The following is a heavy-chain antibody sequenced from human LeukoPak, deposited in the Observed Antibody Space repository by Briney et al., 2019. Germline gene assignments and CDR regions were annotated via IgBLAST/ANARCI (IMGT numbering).Heavy chain of an antibody. J-gene: IGHJ4*02. CDR3: AKDPSRIAAAGPIDY. CDR1: GFTFDDYA. V-gene: IGHV3-9*01. Sequence: GRSLRLSCAASGFTFDDYAMHWVRQAPGKGLEWVSGISWNSGSIGYADSVKGRFTISRDNAKNSLYLQMNSLRAEDTALYYCAKDPSRIAAAGPIDYWGQGTLVTVSS. CDR2: ISWNSGSI. D-gene: IGHD6-13*01.